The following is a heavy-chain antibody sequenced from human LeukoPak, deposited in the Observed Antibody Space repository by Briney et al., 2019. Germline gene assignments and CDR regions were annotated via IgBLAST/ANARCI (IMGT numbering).Heavy chain of an antibody. Sequence: ASVKVSCKASGYSFTTYGISWVRQAPGQGLEWMGWISTHSDDTKSAQKFQGRVTMTTDTSTSTAYMELRSLRSDDTAVYYCARDSLGGDDWGQGTLVTVSS. CDR3: ARDSLGGDD. D-gene: IGHD3-16*01. V-gene: IGHV1-18*01. CDR1: GYSFTTYG. J-gene: IGHJ4*02. CDR2: ISTHSDDT.